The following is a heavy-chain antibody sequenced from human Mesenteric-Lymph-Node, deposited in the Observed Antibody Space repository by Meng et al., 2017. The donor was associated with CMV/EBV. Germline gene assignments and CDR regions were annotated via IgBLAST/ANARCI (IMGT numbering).Heavy chain of an antibody. CDR3: ARVGAGVLGDWYFDL. J-gene: IGHJ2*01. Sequence: FGFTFGSYWMHWVRQAPGKGLVWVSRINSEGSSTSYADSVKGRFTISRDNAKNTLYLQMNSLRAEDTAVYYCARVGAGVLGDWYFDLWGRGTLVTVSS. CDR2: INSEGSST. CDR1: GFTFGSYW. D-gene: IGHD2-8*02. V-gene: IGHV3-74*01.